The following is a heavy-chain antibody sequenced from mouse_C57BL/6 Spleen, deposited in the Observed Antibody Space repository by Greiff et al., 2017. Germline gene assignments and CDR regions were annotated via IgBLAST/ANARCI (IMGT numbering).Heavy chain of an antibody. D-gene: IGHD2-4*01. Sequence: QVQLQQPGAELVKPGASVKMSCTASGYTFTSYWITWVKQRPGQGLEWIGDIYPGSGSTNYNEKFKSKATLTVDTSSSTAYMQLSSLTSEDSAVYYCARSDYDPFYFDYWGQGTTLTVSS. CDR2: IYPGSGST. V-gene: IGHV1-55*01. CDR3: ARSDYDPFYFDY. J-gene: IGHJ2*01. CDR1: GYTFTSYW.